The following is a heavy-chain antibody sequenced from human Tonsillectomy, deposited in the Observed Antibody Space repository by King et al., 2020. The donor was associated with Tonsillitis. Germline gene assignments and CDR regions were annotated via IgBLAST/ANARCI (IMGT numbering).Heavy chain of an antibody. CDR3: ARVTLRQQLALYYFDY. CDR2: INYSGST. J-gene: IGHJ4*02. CDR1: GGSISSYY. V-gene: IGHV4-59*01. D-gene: IGHD6-13*01. Sequence: MQLQESGPGLVKPSETLSLTCTVSGGSISSYYWSWIRQPPGKGLEWIGYINYSGSTNYNPSLKSRVTILVDTSKNQFSLKLSSVTAADMAVYYCARVTLRQQLALYYFDYWGQGPLVTVSS.